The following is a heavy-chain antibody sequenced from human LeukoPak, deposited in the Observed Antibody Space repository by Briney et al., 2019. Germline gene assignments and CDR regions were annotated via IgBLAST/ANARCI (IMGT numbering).Heavy chain of an antibody. Sequence: GASVKVSCKASGYTFTSYGISWVRQAPGQGLEWMGWISAYNGNTNYAQKFQGRVTMTRDTSTSTVYMELSSLRSEDTAVYYCARGLAVAGTWYFDYWGQGTLVTVSS. D-gene: IGHD6-19*01. CDR1: GYTFTSYG. CDR2: ISAYNGNT. J-gene: IGHJ4*02. CDR3: ARGLAVAGTWYFDY. V-gene: IGHV1-18*01.